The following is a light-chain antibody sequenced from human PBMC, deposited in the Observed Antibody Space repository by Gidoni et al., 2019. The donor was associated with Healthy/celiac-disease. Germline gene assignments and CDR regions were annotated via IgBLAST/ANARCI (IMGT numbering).Light chain of an antibody. J-gene: IGLJ2*01. CDR1: SSDVGGYNY. V-gene: IGLV2-14*01. CDR3: SSYTSSSVV. CDR2: EVS. Sequence: QSALTQPASVSGSLGQSITISCTGTSSDVGGYNYVSWYQQHPGKAPKLMIYEVSNRPSGVPDRFSGSKSGNTASLTISGLQAEDEADYYCSSYTSSSVVFGGGTKLTVL.